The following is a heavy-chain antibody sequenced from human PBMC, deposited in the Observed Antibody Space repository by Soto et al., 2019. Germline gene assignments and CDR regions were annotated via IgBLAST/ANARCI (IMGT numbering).Heavy chain of an antibody. V-gene: IGHV4-59*01. CDR1: GGSMIAYY. CDR2: TYYSGST. J-gene: IGHJ4*02. D-gene: IGHD6-13*01. Sequence: ETLSLTCTVSGGSMIAYYWNWMRQPPGKGLQWIGYTYYSGSTTYNPSLKSRVTISVDSSKNQFSLKLDSVTPADTAVYYCARVRGTAGKRYFDYWGPGTLVTVSS. CDR3: ARVRGTAGKRYFDY.